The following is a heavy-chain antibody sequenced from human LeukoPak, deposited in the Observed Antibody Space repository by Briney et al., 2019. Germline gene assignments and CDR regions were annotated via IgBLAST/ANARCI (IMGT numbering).Heavy chain of an antibody. J-gene: IGHJ3*02. D-gene: IGHD5-12*01. V-gene: IGHV1-3*01. CDR2: INAGNGNT. CDR1: GYTFTTYA. CDR3: ARLGDIVGDAFDI. Sequence: GASVKVSCKASGYTFTTYAIHWVRQAPGQRLEWMGWINAGNGNTKYSQKLQGRVTITRDTSASTAYMELSSLRSEDTAVYYCARLGDIVGDAFDIWGQGTMVTVSS.